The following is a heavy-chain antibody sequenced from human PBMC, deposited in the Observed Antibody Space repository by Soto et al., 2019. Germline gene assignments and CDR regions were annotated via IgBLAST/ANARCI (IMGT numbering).Heavy chain of an antibody. CDR1: GFTFSSYA. J-gene: IGHJ6*02. CDR2: ISGSGGST. D-gene: IGHD6-13*01. CDR3: AKDKYSSSWDYYYYGMDV. V-gene: IGHV3-23*01. Sequence: VQLLESGGGLVQPGGSLRLSCAASGFTFSSYAMSWVRQAPGKGLEWVSAISGSGGSTYYADSVKGRFTISRDNSKNTLYLQMNSLRAEDTAVYYCAKDKYSSSWDYYYYGMDVWGQGTTVTVSS.